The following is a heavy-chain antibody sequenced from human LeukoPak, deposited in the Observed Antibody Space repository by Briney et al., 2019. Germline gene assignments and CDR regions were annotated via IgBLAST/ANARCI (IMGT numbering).Heavy chain of an antibody. V-gene: IGHV4-31*03. CDR2: IYYSGDT. CDR1: GGXVTSGDYY. J-gene: IGHJ3*01. D-gene: IGHD6-13*01. CDR3: AREGAAAGTPRAFDL. Sequence: SETLSLTCTVSGGXVTSGDYYWTWIRQQPGKGLEWIGYIYYSGDTYYNPSLKSRLTMSVDTSKSQFSLKLRSLTAADTAFYYCAREGAAAGTPRAFDLWGQGTMVTVSS.